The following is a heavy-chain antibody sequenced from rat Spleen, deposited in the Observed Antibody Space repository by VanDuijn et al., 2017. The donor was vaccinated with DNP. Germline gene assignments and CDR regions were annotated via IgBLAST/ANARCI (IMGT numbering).Heavy chain of an antibody. CDR1: GFTFSNYD. CDR3: TKDAFDY. CDR2: ISYDGSST. J-gene: IGHJ2*01. V-gene: IGHV5-7*01. Sequence: EVQLVESGGGLVQPGRSMKLSCAASGFTFSNYDMAWVRQAPKKGLEWVATISYDGSSTYYRDSVKGRFTISRDNGKSTLYLQMESLRSEDSATYYCTKDAFDYWGQGVMVTVSS.